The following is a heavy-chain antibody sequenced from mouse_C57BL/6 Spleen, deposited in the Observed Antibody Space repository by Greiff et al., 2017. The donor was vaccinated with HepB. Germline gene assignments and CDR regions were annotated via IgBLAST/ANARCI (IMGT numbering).Heavy chain of an antibody. D-gene: IGHD2-3*01. J-gene: IGHJ2*01. CDR2: ISYDGSN. CDR1: GYSITSGYY. V-gene: IGHV3-6*01. CDR3: AREGYDGYYVYYFDY. Sequence: ESGPGLVKPSQSLSLTCSVTGYSITSGYYWNWIRQFPGNKLEWMGYISYDGSNNYNPSLKNRISITRDTSKNQFFLKLNSVTTEDTATYYCAREGYDGYYVYYFDYWGQGTTLTVSS.